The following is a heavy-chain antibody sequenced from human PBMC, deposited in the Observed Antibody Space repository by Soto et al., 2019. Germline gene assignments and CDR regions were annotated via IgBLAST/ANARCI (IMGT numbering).Heavy chain of an antibody. J-gene: IGHJ4*02. V-gene: IGHV3-30-3*01. CDR2: ISYDGSNK. D-gene: IGHD3-10*01. CDR3: ARDPDSGLDY. Sequence: QVQLVESGGGVVQPGRSLRLSCATSGFTFSSYAMHWVRQAPGKGLEWVAVISYDGSNKYYADSVKGRFTISRDNSKNTLYLQMNSLRAEDTAVYYCARDPDSGLDYWGQGTLVTVSS. CDR1: GFTFSSYA.